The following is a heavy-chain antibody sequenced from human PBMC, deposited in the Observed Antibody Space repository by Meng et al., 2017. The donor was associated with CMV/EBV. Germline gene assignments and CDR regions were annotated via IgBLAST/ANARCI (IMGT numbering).Heavy chain of an antibody. V-gene: IGHV4-59*12. Sequence: QVRLQESGPGLVKPSETLSLTCTVSGGSISSYYWSWIRQPPGKGLEWIGYIYYSGSTYYNPSLKSRVTISVDTSKNQFSLKLSSVTAADTAVYYCAREGDNPFDYWGQGTLVTVSS. J-gene: IGHJ4*02. CDR2: IYYSGST. D-gene: IGHD2-21*02. CDR3: AREGDNPFDY. CDR1: GGSISSYY.